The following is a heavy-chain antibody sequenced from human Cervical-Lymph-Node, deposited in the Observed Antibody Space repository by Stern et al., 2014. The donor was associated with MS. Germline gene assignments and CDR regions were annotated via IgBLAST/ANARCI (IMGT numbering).Heavy chain of an antibody. Sequence: VQLVESGAEVKKPGSSVMVSCKASGGTFSSYTITWVRQAPGQGLEWMGRIIPILGVASYAQNFQDRVTITADKSTGTAYMELSSLRSEDTAVYYCARESTGDAFDIWGQGTMVTVSS. CDR2: IIPILGVA. V-gene: IGHV1-69*09. CDR3: ARESTGDAFDI. CDR1: GGTFSSYT. D-gene: IGHD3-10*01. J-gene: IGHJ3*02.